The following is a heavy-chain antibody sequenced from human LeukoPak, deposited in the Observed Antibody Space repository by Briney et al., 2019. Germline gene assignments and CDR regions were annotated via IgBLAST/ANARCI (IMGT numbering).Heavy chain of an antibody. CDR2: IYYSGST. CDR3: AKTDLPYYYGSGST. D-gene: IGHD3-10*01. Sequence: SETLSLTCTVSGGSISSDYWSWIRQPPGKGLEWIGYIYYSGSTNYNPSLKSRVTISVDTSKYQFSLKLSSVSAADTAVYYCAKTDLPYYYGSGSTWGQGTLVTVSS. CDR1: GGSISSDY. J-gene: IGHJ4*02. V-gene: IGHV4-59*01.